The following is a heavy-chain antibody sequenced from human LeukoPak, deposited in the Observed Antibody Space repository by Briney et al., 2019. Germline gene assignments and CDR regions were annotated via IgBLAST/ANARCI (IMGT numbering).Heavy chain of an antibody. CDR1: GFNFSTYS. CDR3: AREIGLSGFDP. V-gene: IGHV3-48*02. Sequence: PGGSLRLSCAASGFNFSTYSMNWVRQAPGKGLEWVSYISSRSTTIYYADSVKGRFTISRDNAKNSVYLQMNSPRDEDTAVYYCAREIGLSGFDPWGQGTLVTVSS. J-gene: IGHJ5*02. D-gene: IGHD2-21*01. CDR2: ISSRSTTI.